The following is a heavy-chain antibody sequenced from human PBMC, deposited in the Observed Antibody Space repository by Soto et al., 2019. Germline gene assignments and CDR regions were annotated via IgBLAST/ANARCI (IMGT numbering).Heavy chain of an antibody. CDR1: GFTFSSYA. D-gene: IGHD3-22*01. CDR2: ISGSGGST. V-gene: IGHV3-23*01. J-gene: IGHJ4*02. Sequence: GGSLRLSCAASGFTFSSYAMSWVRQAPGKGLEWVSAISGSGGSTYYADSVKGRFTISRDNSKNTLYLQMNSLRAEDTAVYYWAKDPRSSDTMIVVVITYYFDYWGQGTLVTVSS. CDR3: AKDPRSSDTMIVVVITYYFDY.